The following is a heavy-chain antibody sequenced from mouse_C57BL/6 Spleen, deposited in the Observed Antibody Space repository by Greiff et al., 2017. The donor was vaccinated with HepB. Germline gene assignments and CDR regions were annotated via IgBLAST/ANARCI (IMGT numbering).Heavy chain of an antibody. CDR2: IYPGDGDT. D-gene: IGHD3-1*01. CDR1: GYAFSSYW. CDR3: ARSGYSLYAMDY. Sequence: LQESGAELVKPGASVKISCKASGYAFSSYWMNWVKQRPGKGLEWIGQIYPGDGDTNYNGKFKGKATLTADKSSSTAYMQLSSLTSEDSAVYFCARSGYSLYAMDYWGQGTSVTVSS. J-gene: IGHJ4*01. V-gene: IGHV1-80*01.